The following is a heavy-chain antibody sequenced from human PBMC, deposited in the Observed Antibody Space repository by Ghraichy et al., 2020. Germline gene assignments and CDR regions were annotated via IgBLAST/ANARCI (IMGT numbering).Heavy chain of an antibody. CDR1: GFTFSSYG. V-gene: IGHV3-30*02. D-gene: IGHD1-26*01. Sequence: GGSLRLSCAASGFTFSSYGMHWVRQPPGKGLEWVAFIRYDGTNKYYVDSVKGRFTISRDNSRNTLFLQMNSLRAEDTALYYCAKDQGGVGATRPFDYWGQGTLVTVSS. CDR2: IRYDGTNK. CDR3: AKDQGGVGATRPFDY. J-gene: IGHJ4*02.